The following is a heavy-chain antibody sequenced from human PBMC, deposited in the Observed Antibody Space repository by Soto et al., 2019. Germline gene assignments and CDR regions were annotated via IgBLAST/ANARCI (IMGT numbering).Heavy chain of an antibody. CDR1: DGSMNSDSSY. J-gene: IGHJ4*02. V-gene: IGHV4-39*01. CDR2: INHIGST. CDR3: ARLGGYVSVGYYYLWDS. Sequence: QLQLQESVPGLVNPSETLSLTCRVSDGSMNSDSSYWGWIRQPPGKGLEWIGVINHIGSTDHNLSLKGRVTMSVDASRNQFSLKLTSMTAADTAVYYCARLGGYVSVGYYYLWDSWGQGTLVTVSS. D-gene: IGHD3-22*01.